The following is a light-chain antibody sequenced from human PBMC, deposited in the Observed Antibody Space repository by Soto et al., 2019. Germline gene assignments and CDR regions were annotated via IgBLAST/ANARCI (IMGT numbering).Light chain of an antibody. V-gene: IGKV3-20*01. CDR2: GAS. CDR1: QTVSITY. Sequence: VLTQSPGTLSLSPGDRATLSCRASQTVSITYLTWYQQNPGQAPRLLIFGASKRATGIPDRFSGSGSGRYFTLTISGLEHEDFAVYYCQQYGSSPLISFGQGTRLEIK. CDR3: QQYGSSPLIS. J-gene: IGKJ5*01.